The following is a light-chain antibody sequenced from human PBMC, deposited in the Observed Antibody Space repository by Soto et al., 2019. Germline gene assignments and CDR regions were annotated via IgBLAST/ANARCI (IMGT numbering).Light chain of an antibody. J-gene: IGKJ1*01. CDR2: DAS. CDR1: QSISSR. CDR3: QQYNSYSVT. V-gene: IGKV1-5*01. Sequence: DTQMTQSPSTLSASVGDRVTITCRASQSISSRLAWYQQKPGKAPKLLIYDASSLESGVPSRFSGSGSGTEFTLTISSLQPDDFATYYCQQYNSYSVTFGQGTKVEIK.